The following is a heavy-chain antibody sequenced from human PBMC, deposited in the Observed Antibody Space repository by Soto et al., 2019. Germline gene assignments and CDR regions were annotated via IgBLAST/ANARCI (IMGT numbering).Heavy chain of an antibody. D-gene: IGHD3-3*01. CDR3: ARAGSYYDFWSGYPRATHYYYYGMDV. Sequence: PSETLSLTCTVSGGSISSGGYYWSWIRQHPGKGLEWIGYIYYSGSTYYNPSLKSRVTISVDTSKNQFSLKLSSVTAADTAVYYCARAGSYYDFWSGYPRATHYYYYGMDVWGQGTTVTVSS. V-gene: IGHV4-31*03. J-gene: IGHJ6*02. CDR1: GGSISSGGYY. CDR2: IYYSGST.